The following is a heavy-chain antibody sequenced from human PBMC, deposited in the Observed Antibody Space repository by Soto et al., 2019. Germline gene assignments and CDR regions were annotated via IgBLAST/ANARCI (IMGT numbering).Heavy chain of an antibody. CDR1: GLNFNKYW. CDR3: ANSRYDSSGYHYWYFDY. Sequence: GGSLRLSCAASGLNFNKYWMNWLRQAPGKGLEWVANIKEDGSEKHYLDSVKGRFTISRDNAKNFLYLQMNSLRAEDTAVYYCANSRYDSSGYHYWYFDYWGRGTLVTVSS. CDR2: IKEDGSEK. J-gene: IGHJ4*02. V-gene: IGHV3-7*01. D-gene: IGHD3-22*01.